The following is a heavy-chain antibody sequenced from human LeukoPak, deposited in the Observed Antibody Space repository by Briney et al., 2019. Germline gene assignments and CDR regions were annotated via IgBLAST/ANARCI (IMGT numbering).Heavy chain of an antibody. CDR3: ARDMDGSFNWLDP. Sequence: SETLSLTCTVSGGSISSYYWSWIRQPPGKGLEWIGYIYYSGSTNYNPSLKSRVTISVDTSKNQFSLKLSSVTAADTAVYYCARDMDGSFNWLDPWGQGTLVTVSS. D-gene: IGHD1-26*01. CDR2: IYYSGST. J-gene: IGHJ5*02. V-gene: IGHV4-59*01. CDR1: GGSISSYY.